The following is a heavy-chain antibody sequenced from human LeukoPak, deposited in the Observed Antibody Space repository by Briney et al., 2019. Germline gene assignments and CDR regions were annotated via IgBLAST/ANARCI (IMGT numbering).Heavy chain of an antibody. CDR3: AREVYYYDSSGFYYSGGFGY. J-gene: IGHJ4*02. Sequence: GGSLRLSCAASGFTFTAYNMNWVRQAPGKGLEWVSSISSTGTYLYYADSVKGRFTISRDKNSLYLQMNSLRAEDTAVYYCAREVYYYDSSGFYYSGGFGYWGQGTLLTVSS. D-gene: IGHD3-22*01. CDR2: ISSTGTYL. CDR1: GFTFTAYN. V-gene: IGHV3-21*06.